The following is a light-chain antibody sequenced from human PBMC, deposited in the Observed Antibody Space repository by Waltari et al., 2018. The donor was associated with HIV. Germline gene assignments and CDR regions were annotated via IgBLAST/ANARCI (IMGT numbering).Light chain of an antibody. CDR2: SDY. J-gene: IGLJ3*02. Sequence: QSVLTPPPSASGTPGQRVTTSCSGSWSNLGGFPGRCYQQVPGRAPKLLIYSDYHRPSGVPERFSASRSGTSASLAISGLQSEDEAEYYCAAWDGSLRAWLFGGGTKLTVL. CDR1: WSNLGGFP. V-gene: IGLV1-44*01. CDR3: AAWDGSLRAWL.